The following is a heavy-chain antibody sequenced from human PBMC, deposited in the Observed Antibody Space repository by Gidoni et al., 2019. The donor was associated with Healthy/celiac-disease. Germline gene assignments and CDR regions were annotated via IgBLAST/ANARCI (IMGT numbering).Heavy chain of an antibody. Sequence: QVQLVQSGAEVKKPGASVTVSCKASGYTFTGYYRHWVRQAPGQGLEGMGRINPNSGGTNYAQKFQGRVTMTRDTSISTAYMELSRLRSDDTAVYYCARDGAYVWGSYRLTDWGQGTLVTVSS. D-gene: IGHD3-16*02. J-gene: IGHJ4*02. V-gene: IGHV1-2*06. CDR2: INPNSGGT. CDR1: GYTFTGYY. CDR3: ARDGAYVWGSYRLTD.